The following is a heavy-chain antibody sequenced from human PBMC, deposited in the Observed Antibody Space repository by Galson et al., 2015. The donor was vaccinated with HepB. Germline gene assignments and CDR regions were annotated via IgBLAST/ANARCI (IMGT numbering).Heavy chain of an antibody. CDR3: AKDISDNWNYAANWFDP. CDR2: ISWSSASV. D-gene: IGHD1-7*01. CDR1: GFSFDDYA. V-gene: IGHV3-9*01. Sequence: SLRLSCAASGFSFDDYAMHWVRQAPGKGLEWVSGISWSSASVGYADSVKGRFTISRDNAKKSLYLQMNSLRAEDTALYYCAKDISDNWNYAANWFDPWGQGTLVTVSS. J-gene: IGHJ5*02.